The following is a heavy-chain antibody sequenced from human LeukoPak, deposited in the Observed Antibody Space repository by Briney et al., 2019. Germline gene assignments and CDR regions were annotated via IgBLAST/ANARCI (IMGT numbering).Heavy chain of an antibody. CDR3: ARSKVTTVTLDYYYGMDV. D-gene: IGHD4-17*01. V-gene: IGHV1-46*01. Sequence: ASVKVSCKASGYTFTSYYMHWVRQAPGQGLEWMGIINPSGGSTSYAQKFQGRVTMTRDTSTSTVYMELSSLRSEDTAVYYCARSKVTTVTLDYYYGMDVWGQGTTVTVSS. CDR1: GYTFTSYY. CDR2: INPSGGST. J-gene: IGHJ6*02.